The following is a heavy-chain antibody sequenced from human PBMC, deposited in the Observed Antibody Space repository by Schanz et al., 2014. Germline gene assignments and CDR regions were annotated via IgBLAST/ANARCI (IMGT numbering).Heavy chain of an antibody. D-gene: IGHD4-17*01. CDR2: ISPYNGNT. CDR1: GYTFTSYG. V-gene: IGHV1-18*01. J-gene: IGHJ4*02. CDR3: ARVVRSDYLSELDF. Sequence: QVQLVQSGAEVKKPGASVKVSCKASGYTFTSYGINWVRQAPGQGLEWMGWISPYNGNTNYAQKLQGRVTMTADTSTSTAYMDLRSLTSDDTAVYYCARVVRSDYLSELDFWGQGTLVIVSS.